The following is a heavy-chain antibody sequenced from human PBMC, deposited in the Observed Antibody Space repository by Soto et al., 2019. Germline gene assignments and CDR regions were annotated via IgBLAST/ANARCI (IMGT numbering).Heavy chain of an antibody. D-gene: IGHD6-6*01. J-gene: IGHJ4*02. CDR3: ARDPLGYSSSHFFDQ. CDR2: IYYSGST. CDR1: GASVSSGSHY. Sequence: QVQLQESGPGLVKPSETLSVTCSVSGASVSSGSHYWSWIRQSPGKGLEWIGFIYYSGSTNYNPSLKSRVTISVDTSKNQFSLKVSSVTAADTAVYFCARDPLGYSSSHFFDQWGQGTLVTVSS. V-gene: IGHV4-61*01.